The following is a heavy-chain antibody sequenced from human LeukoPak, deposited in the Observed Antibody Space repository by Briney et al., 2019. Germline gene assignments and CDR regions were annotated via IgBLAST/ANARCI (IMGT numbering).Heavy chain of an antibody. J-gene: IGHJ4*02. CDR1: GGSISSNY. D-gene: IGHD5-18*01. V-gene: IGHV4-59*01. CDR3: AREGIHPKGGFDY. CDR2: IYYSGST. Sequence: PSETLSLTCTVSGGSISSNYWSWIRQPPGKGLEWIGYIYYSGSTNYNPSLKSRVTISVDTSKNQFSLKLSSVTAADTAVYYCAREGIHPKGGFDYWSQGTLVTVSS.